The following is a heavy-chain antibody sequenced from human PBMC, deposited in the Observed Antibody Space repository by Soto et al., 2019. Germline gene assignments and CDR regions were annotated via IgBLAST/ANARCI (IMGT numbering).Heavy chain of an antibody. D-gene: IGHD6-19*01. Sequence: PGGSLRLSCAASGVTFSSYWMSWVRQAPGKGLEWVANIKQDGSEKYYVDSVKGRFTISRDNAKNSLYLQMNSLRAEDTAVYYCARDDSGWSVYWGQGTLVTVSS. CDR3: ARDDSGWSVY. CDR1: GVTFSSYW. V-gene: IGHV3-7*01. CDR2: IKQDGSEK. J-gene: IGHJ4*02.